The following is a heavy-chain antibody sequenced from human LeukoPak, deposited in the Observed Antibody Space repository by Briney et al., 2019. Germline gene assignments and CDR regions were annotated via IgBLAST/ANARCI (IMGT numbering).Heavy chain of an antibody. Sequence: GGSLRLSCAASGFTFDDYGMSWVRQAPGKGLEWVSGINWNGGSTGYADSVKGRFTISRDNAKNSLYLQMNSLRAEDTALYYCARRTLSVGASITSYFDYWGQGTLVTVSS. J-gene: IGHJ4*02. CDR2: INWNGGST. D-gene: IGHD1-26*01. V-gene: IGHV3-20*04. CDR3: ARRTLSVGASITSYFDY. CDR1: GFTFDDYG.